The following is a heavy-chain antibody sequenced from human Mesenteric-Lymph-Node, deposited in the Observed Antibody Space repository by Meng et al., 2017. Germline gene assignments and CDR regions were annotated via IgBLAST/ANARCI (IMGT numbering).Heavy chain of an antibody. J-gene: IGHJ6*02. CDR2: IYHSGAT. D-gene: IGHD4-17*01. CDR1: SYSISSDYY. V-gene: IGHV4-38-2*02. Sequence: SETLSLTCSVSSYSISSDYYWGWIRQPPGKGLEWIGSIYHSGATFYNPSLKSRVTISVDTSKNQFSLKLSSVTAADTAVYYCARDSSVYGDYGNYYYYGMDVWGQGTTVTVSS. CDR3: ARDSSVYGDYGNYYYYGMDV.